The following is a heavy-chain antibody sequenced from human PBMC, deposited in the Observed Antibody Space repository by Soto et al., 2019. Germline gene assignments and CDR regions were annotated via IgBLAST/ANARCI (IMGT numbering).Heavy chain of an antibody. CDR3: AREVEGLDY. CDR1: GFTFSSYA. Sequence: GGSLRLSCAASGFTFSSYAMHWVRQAPGKGLEWVAIISYDGSNKYYADSVKGRFTISRDNSKNTLYLQMNSLRAEDTAVYYCAREVEGLDYWGQGTLVTVSS. D-gene: IGHD2-15*01. CDR2: ISYDGSNK. J-gene: IGHJ4*02. V-gene: IGHV3-30-3*01.